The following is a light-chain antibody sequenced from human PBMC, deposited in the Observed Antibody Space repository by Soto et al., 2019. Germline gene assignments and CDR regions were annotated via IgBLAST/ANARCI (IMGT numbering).Light chain of an antibody. CDR3: QHYYSNPPT. V-gene: IGKV4-1*01. J-gene: IGKJ1*01. CDR1: QNLLYSPNNKNY. Sequence: DIVMTQSPDSLAASLGERATINCKSSQNLLYSPNNKNYLAWYQQKPGQPPKLIIYWASTREFGVPDRFSGSGSGTDFTPTIKNLQAEDVAVYFSQHYYSNPPTFGQGTKVEIK. CDR2: WAS.